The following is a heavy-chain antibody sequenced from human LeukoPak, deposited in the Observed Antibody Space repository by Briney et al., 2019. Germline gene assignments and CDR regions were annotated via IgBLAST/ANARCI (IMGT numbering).Heavy chain of an antibody. Sequence: GGSLRLSCAASGFTFSSYGMHGVRQAPGKGLERVAVISYDGSNKYDADSVKGRFTISRDNSKNTLYLQMNSLRAEDTAVYYCAKDSNWNDRYFDYWGQGTLVTVSS. CDR1: GFTFSSYG. CDR3: AKDSNWNDRYFDY. CDR2: ISYDGSNK. D-gene: IGHD1-1*01. V-gene: IGHV3-30*18. J-gene: IGHJ4*02.